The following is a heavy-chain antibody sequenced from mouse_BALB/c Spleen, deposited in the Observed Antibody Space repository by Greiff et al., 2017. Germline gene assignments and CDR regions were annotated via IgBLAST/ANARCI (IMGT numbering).Heavy chain of an antibody. Sequence: DVKLQESGAELVRPGALVKLSCKASGFNIKDYYMHWVKQRPEQGLEWIGWIDPENGNTIYDPKFQGKASITADTSSNTAYLQLSSLTSEDTAVYYCARGAYPYYFDYWGQGTTLTVSS. V-gene: IGHV14-1*02. CDR2: IDPENGNT. CDR3: ARGAYPYYFDY. D-gene: IGHD2-10*01. J-gene: IGHJ2*01. CDR1: GFNIKDYY.